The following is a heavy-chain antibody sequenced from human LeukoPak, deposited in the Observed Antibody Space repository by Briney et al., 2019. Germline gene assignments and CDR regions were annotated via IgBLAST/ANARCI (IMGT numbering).Heavy chain of an antibody. CDR2: ISAYNGNT. CDR1: GYTFTSYA. CDR3: ARDWIRYCSSTSCYLSDY. J-gene: IGHJ4*02. V-gene: IGHV1-18*01. D-gene: IGHD2-2*01. Sequence: ASVKVSCKASGYTFTSYAMNWVRQAPGQGLEWMGWISAYNGNTNYAQKLQGRVTMTTDTSTSTAYMELRSLRSDDTAVYYCARDWIRYCSSTSCYLSDYWGQGTLVTVSS.